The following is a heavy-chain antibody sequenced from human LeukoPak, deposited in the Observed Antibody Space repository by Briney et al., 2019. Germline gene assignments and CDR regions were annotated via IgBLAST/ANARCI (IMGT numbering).Heavy chain of an antibody. CDR1: GGSFSGYY. V-gene: IGHV4-34*01. CDR2: IYHSGST. D-gene: IGHD3-10*01. CDR3: ARHSDVWFGELLANFDY. Sequence: SETLSLTCAVYGGSFSGYYWSWIRQPPGKGLEWIGSIYHSGSTYYNPSLKSRVTISVDTSKNQFSLKLSSVTAADTAVYYCARHSDVWFGELLANFDYWGQGTLVTVSS. J-gene: IGHJ4*02.